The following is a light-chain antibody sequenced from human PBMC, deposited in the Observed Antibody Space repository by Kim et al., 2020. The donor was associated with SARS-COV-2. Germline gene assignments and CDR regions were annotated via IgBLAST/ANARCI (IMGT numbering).Light chain of an antibody. CDR2: AAS. CDR1: QSICSY. V-gene: IGKV1-39*01. J-gene: IGKJ4*01. CDR3: QQSYSTPLT. Sequence: DSQMTQSPSSMSASVGDRVTITCRASQSICSYLNWYQQKPGKAPKLLIYAASSLTSGVPSRFSGSGSGTDFTLTISSLQPEDFATYYCQQSYSTPLTFGGGTKVDIK.